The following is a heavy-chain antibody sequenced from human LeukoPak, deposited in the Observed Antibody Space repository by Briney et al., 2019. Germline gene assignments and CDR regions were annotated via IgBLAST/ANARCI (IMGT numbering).Heavy chain of an antibody. D-gene: IGHD6-19*01. V-gene: IGHV3-74*01. CDR1: GFTFSKYW. J-gene: IGHJ4*02. CDR3: ATKQWLAPPPDS. Sequence: PGGSLRLSCPASGFTFSKYWMLWVRQAPGKGLESVSRINTDGTVTTYADSVRGRFTVSRDNADNTMFLQMNSVRDEDTAVYYCATKQWLAPPPDSWGQGTPVTVSS. CDR2: INTDGTVT.